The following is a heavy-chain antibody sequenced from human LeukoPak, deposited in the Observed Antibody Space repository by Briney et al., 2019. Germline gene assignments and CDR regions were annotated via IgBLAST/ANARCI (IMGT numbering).Heavy chain of an antibody. J-gene: IGHJ4*02. CDR3: ATETIPLNY. D-gene: IGHD5-24*01. Sequence: GGSLRLSCAASGFTFSSYSMSWVRQAPGKGLDWVSSISSSSSSIDYADSVKGRFTISRDNAKNSLYLQMNSLRAEDTAVYYCATETIPLNYWGQGTLVTVSS. CDR1: GFTFSSYS. V-gene: IGHV3-21*01. CDR2: ISSSSSSI.